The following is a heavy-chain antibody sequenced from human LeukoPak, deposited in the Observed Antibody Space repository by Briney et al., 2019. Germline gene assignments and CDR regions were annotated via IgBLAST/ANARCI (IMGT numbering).Heavy chain of an antibody. J-gene: IGHJ4*02. D-gene: IGHD3-10*01. CDR3: ARLMVRGVIIQGFDY. CDR1: RYTFTSYA. CDR2: INAGNGNT. V-gene: IGHV1-3*01. Sequence: ASVKVSCKASRYTFTSYAMHWVRQAPGQRLEWMGWINAGNGNTKYSQKFQDRVTITRDTSASTAYMELSSLRSEDTAVYYCARLMVRGVIIQGFDYWGQGTLVTVSS.